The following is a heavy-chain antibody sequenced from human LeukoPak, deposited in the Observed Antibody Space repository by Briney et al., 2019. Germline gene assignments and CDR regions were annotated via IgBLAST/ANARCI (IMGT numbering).Heavy chain of an antibody. CDR2: ISYDGSNK. Sequence: WGSLSLSCAASGFTFSSYAMHWVRQAPGKGLEWVAVISYDGSNKYYADSVKGRFTISRDNSKNTLYLPMNSVRAEDTSVYYCARLYYDIWRGYSPYGYWG. CDR3: ARLYYDIWRGYSPYGY. V-gene: IGHV3-30-3*01. D-gene: IGHD3-3*01. CDR1: GFTFSSYA. J-gene: IGHJ4*01.